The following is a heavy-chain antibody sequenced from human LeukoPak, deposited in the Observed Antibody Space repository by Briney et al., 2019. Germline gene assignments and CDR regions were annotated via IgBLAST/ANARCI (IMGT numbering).Heavy chain of an antibody. CDR3: ARPKDYYGSGSNFFDY. CDR1: GGSISSYY. Sequence: SETLSLTCTVSGGSISSYYWTWIRQPPGKGLEWIGCLYYSGSTDYNPSLKSRVTISVDTSKNQFSLKLSSVTAADTAVYYCARPKDYYGSGSNFFDYWGQGTLVTVSS. CDR2: LYYSGST. V-gene: IGHV4-59*08. J-gene: IGHJ4*02. D-gene: IGHD3-10*01.